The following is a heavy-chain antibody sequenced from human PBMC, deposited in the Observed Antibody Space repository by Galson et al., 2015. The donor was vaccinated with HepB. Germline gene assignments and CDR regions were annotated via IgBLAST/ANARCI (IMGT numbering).Heavy chain of an antibody. D-gene: IGHD3-3*01. CDR2: INPNSGGT. J-gene: IGHJ4*02. Sequence: SVKVSCKASGYTFTGYYMHWVRQAPGQGLEWMGWINPNSGGTNYAQKFQGRVTMTRDTSISTAYMELSRLRSDDTAVYYCASTYYDFWSGYYPPNIDYWGQGTLVTVSS. CDR3: ASTYYDFWSGYYPPNIDY. V-gene: IGHV1-2*02. CDR1: GYTFTGYY.